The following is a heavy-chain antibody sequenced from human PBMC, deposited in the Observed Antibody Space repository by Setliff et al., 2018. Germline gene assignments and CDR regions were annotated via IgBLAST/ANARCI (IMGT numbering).Heavy chain of an antibody. CDR2: IYHSGST. Sequence: SETLSLTCTVSGHSISSGYYWGWIRQPPGKGLEWIGSIYHSGSTYYNPSLKSRVTISVDPSKNQFSLKLSSVTAADMAVYYCAREQWLDPPGYYYMDVWAKGTTVTVSS. CDR3: AREQWLDPPGYYYMDV. D-gene: IGHD6-19*01. J-gene: IGHJ6*03. CDR1: GHSISSGYY. V-gene: IGHV4-38-2*02.